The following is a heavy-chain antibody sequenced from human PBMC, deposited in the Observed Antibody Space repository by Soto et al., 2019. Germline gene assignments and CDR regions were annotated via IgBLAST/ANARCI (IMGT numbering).Heavy chain of an antibody. V-gene: IGHV3-53*04. Sequence: GGSLRLSCAASGFTVSSNYMSWVRQAPGKGLEWVSVIYSGGSTYYADSVMGRFTISRHNSKKTLYLQMNSLRAEDTALYYCARRMMGAAAGPIDYWGQGTLVTVSS. CDR3: ARRMMGAAAGPIDY. D-gene: IGHD6-13*01. CDR1: GFTVSSNY. J-gene: IGHJ4*02. CDR2: IYSGGST.